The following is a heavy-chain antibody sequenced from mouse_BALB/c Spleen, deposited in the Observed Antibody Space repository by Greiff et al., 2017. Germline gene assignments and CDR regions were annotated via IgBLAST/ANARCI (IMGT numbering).Heavy chain of an antibody. J-gene: IGHJ2*01. CDR2: ISSGGSYT. CDR1: GFTFSSYG. Sequence: EVNVVESGGDLVKPGGSLKLSCAASGFTFSSYGMSWVRQTPDKRLEWVATISSGGSYTYYPDSVKGRFTISRDNAKNTLYLQMSSLKSEDTAMYYCARDYYGSSYFDYWGQGTTLTVSS. D-gene: IGHD1-1*01. V-gene: IGHV5-6*01. CDR3: ARDYYGSSYFDY.